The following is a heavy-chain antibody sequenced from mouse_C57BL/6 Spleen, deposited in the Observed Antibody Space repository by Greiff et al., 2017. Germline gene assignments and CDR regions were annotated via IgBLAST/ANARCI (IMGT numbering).Heavy chain of an antibody. CDR2: IYPSDSET. CDR1: GYTFTSYW. CDR3: ARPGSSFPYWYFDV. J-gene: IGHJ1*03. V-gene: IGHV1-61*01. Sequence: VQLQQPGAELVRPGSSVKLSCKASGYTFTSYWMDWVKQRPGQGLEWIGNIYPSDSETHYNQKFKDKATLTVDKSSSTAYMQLSSLTSEDSAVYYCARPGSSFPYWYFDVWGTGTTVTVSS. D-gene: IGHD1-1*01.